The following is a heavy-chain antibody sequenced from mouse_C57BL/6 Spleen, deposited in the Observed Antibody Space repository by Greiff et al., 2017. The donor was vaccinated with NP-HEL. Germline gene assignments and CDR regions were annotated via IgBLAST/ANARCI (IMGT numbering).Heavy chain of an antibody. CDR1: GYSITSGYY. Sequence: DVQLVESGPGLVKPSQSLSLTCSVTGYSITSGYYWNWIRQFPGNKLEWMGYISYDGSNNYNPSLKNRISITRDTSKNQFFLKLNSVTTEDTATYYCARESRYFDVWGTGTTVTVSS. CDR2: ISYDGSN. J-gene: IGHJ1*03. V-gene: IGHV3-6*01. CDR3: ARESRYFDV.